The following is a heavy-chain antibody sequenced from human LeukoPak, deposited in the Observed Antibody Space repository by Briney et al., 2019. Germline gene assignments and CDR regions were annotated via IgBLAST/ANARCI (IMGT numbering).Heavy chain of an antibody. Sequence: SETLSLTCTVSGYSISSGYYWGWIRQPPGKGLEWIGSIYHSGSTYYNPSLKSRVTISVDTSKNQFSLRLTSVTAADTAVYYCASGIYGRFSYWGQGTLVTVSS. J-gene: IGHJ4*02. D-gene: IGHD4-17*01. CDR1: GYSISSGYY. CDR2: IYHSGST. V-gene: IGHV4-38-2*02. CDR3: ASGIYGRFSY.